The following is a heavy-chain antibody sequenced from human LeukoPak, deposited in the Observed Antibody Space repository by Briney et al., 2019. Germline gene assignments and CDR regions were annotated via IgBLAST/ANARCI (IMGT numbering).Heavy chain of an antibody. J-gene: IGHJ6*03. Sequence: SETLSLPCTVSSGPISSYYWSWIRQPPGKGLEGIGYNYYSWSTNYNPSLKSRVTISVDTSKNKFSLKLSSVTAADTAVYYCARTTEAHSWRTRYYDYYLDVWGKGTTVTVSS. CDR2: NYYSWST. CDR3: ARTTEAHSWRTRYYDYYLDV. D-gene: IGHD6-13*01. CDR1: SGPISSYY. V-gene: IGHV4-59*01.